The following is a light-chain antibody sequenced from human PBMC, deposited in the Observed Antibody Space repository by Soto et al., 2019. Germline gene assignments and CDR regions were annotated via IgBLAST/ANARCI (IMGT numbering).Light chain of an antibody. J-gene: IGKJ3*01. CDR1: QSVGSY. V-gene: IGKV3-11*01. Sequence: EIVLTQSAATLSLSPGERSTLSCRASQSVGSYLAWYQQKPGQAPRLLIYGASNRAPGIPARFSGSGSGTDFTLTISSLEPEDFAVYHCLQRSIGFTFGPGTKVDIK. CDR3: LQRSIGFT. CDR2: GAS.